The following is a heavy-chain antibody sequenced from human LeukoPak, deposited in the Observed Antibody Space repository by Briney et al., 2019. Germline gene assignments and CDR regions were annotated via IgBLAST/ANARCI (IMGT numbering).Heavy chain of an antibody. CDR1: GFTFSSYS. CDR3: ARGDIAARPVSLIDY. J-gene: IGHJ4*02. CDR2: ISSSSSYI. D-gene: IGHD6-6*01. Sequence: GGSLRLSRAASGFTFSSYSMNWVRQAPGKGLEWVSSISSSSSYIYYADSVKGRFTISRDNAKNSLYLQMNSLRAEDTAVYYCARGDIAARPVSLIDYWGQGTLVTVSS. V-gene: IGHV3-21*01.